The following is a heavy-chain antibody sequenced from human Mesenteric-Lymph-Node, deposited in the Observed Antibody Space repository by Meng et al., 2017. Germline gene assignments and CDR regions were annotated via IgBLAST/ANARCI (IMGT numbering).Heavy chain of an antibody. CDR1: GGFISSSSYY. CDR2: IYYSGST. V-gene: IGHV4-39*07. J-gene: IGHJ6*02. CDR3: ARDRLVTMVRGVMWHYYYYYGMDV. D-gene: IGHD3-10*01. Sequence: SETLSLTCTVSGGFISSSSYYWGWLRQPPGKGLEWIGSIYYSGSTYYNPSLKSRVTISVDTSKNQFSLKLSSVTAADTAVYYCARDRLVTMVRGVMWHYYYYYGMDVWGQGTTVTVSS.